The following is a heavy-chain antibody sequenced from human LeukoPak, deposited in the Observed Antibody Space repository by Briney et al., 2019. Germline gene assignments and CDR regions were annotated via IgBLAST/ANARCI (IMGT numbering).Heavy chain of an antibody. CDR3: AIVPTAPYYYYYMDV. D-gene: IGHD2-8*01. V-gene: IGHV3-48*03. Sequence: GGSLRLSCAASGFTFSSYEMNWVRQAPGKGLEWVSYISSSSSTIYYADSVKGRFTISRDNAKNSLYLQMNSLRAEDTAVYYCAIVPTAPYYYYYMDVWGKGTTVTISS. J-gene: IGHJ6*03. CDR1: GFTFSSYE. CDR2: ISSSSSTI.